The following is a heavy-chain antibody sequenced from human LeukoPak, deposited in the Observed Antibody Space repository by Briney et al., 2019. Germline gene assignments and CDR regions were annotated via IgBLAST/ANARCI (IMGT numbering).Heavy chain of an antibody. D-gene: IGHD3-9*01. CDR3: ARDYDILTAYPPTQLFDP. J-gene: IGHJ5*02. Sequence: PSETLSLTCAVYGGSFSGYYWSWIRQPPGKGLEWIGEINHSGSTNYNPSLKSRVTISVDTSKNHFSLKLSSVTAADTAVYYCARDYDILTAYPPTQLFDPWGQGTLVTVSS. V-gene: IGHV4-34*01. CDR1: GGSFSGYY. CDR2: INHSGST.